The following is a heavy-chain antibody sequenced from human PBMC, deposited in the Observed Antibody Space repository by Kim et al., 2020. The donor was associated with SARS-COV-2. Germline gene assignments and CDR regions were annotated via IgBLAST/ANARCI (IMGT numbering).Heavy chain of an antibody. CDR2: LYHSGST. Sequence: SETLSLTCTVSGGSISRSSHYWGWIRQPPGKGLEWIGSLYHSGSTYYNPSLKSRVSISVDTSKNQFSLKLSSVTAADTAVYYCARQRRTGIAAAGSDYWGQGTRVTVSS. CDR3: ARQRRTGIAAAGSDY. J-gene: IGHJ4*02. D-gene: IGHD6-13*01. V-gene: IGHV4-39*01. CDR1: GGSISRSSHY.